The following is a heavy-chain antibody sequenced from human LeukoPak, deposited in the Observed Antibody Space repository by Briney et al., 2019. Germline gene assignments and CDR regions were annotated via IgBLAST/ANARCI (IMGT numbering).Heavy chain of an antibody. CDR3: ARLTIFGVVTPRLGAFDI. D-gene: IGHD3-3*01. V-gene: IGHV4-34*01. J-gene: IGHJ3*02. CDR2: INHSGST. CDR1: GGSFSGYY. Sequence: SETLSLTCAVYGGSFSGYYWSWIRQPPGKGLEWIGEINHSGSTNYNPSLKSRVTITVDTSKNQFSLKLSSVTAADTAVYYCARLTIFGVVTPRLGAFDIWGQGTMVTVSS.